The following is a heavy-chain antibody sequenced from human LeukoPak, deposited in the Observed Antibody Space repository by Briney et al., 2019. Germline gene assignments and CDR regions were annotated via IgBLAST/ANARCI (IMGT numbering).Heavy chain of an antibody. J-gene: IGHJ6*04. CDR1: GGSFSGYY. CDR2: INHSGST. V-gene: IGHV4-34*01. D-gene: IGHD2-2*01. CDR3: ARGGAIVVVPAAVLARKQDYYYYYGMDV. Sequence: SETLSLTCAVYGGSFSGYYWSWIRQPPGKGLEWIGEINHSGSTNYNPSLKSRVTISVDTSKNQFSLKLSSVTAADTAVYYCARGGAIVVVPAAVLARKQDYYYYYGMDVWGKGTTVTVSS.